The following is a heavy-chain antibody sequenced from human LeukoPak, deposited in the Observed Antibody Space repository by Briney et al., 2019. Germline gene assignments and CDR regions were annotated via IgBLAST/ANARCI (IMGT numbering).Heavy chain of an antibody. CDR2: IYPDESDI. D-gene: IGHD2-2*03. CDR3: ARPPSRGYSSSFEY. Sequence: GESLKISCKGSGYSFATYWIAWVRQMPGKGLEWMGIIYPDESDIRYSPSFQGQVTISADKSISTAYLQWSSLKASDTAIYYCARPPSRGYSSSFEYWGQGTLVTVSS. J-gene: IGHJ4*02. V-gene: IGHV5-51*01. CDR1: GYSFATYW.